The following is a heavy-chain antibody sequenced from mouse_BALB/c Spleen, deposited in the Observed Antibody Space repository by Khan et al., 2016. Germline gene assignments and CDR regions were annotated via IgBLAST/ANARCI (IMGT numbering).Heavy chain of an antibody. J-gene: IGHJ4*01. D-gene: IGHD2-1*01. V-gene: IGHV5-17*02. CDR2: ISSGSSTI. CDR1: GFTFSSFG. Sequence: EVELVESGGGLVQPGGSRKLSCAASGFTFSSFGMHWVRQAPEKGLEWVAYISSGSSTIYYADTVKGRFTISRDNPKNTLFLQMTSLRSEDTAMYYCARSDGNSYYYAMDYWGQGTSVTVSS. CDR3: ARSDGNSYYYAMDY.